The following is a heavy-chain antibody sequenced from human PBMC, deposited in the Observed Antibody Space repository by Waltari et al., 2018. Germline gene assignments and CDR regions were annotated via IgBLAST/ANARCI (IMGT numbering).Heavy chain of an antibody. J-gene: IGHJ4*02. Sequence: EVQLVESGGGLVKPGGALRLSCAASGFSFSIYPMSWVRQAPGEGLEWVAFISVNSEYIFYADSVRGRFTISRDNAKNSLYLQMNSLTAEDTAVYYCASLASIWGQGTLVTVSS. V-gene: IGHV3-21*02. CDR3: ASLASI. CDR1: GFSFSIYP. D-gene: IGHD3-3*02. CDR2: ISVNSEYI.